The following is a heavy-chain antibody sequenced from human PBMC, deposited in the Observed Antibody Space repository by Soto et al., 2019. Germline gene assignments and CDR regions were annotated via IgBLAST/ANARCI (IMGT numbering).Heavy chain of an antibody. V-gene: IGHV4-59*01. CDR2: IHNSENT. CDR1: GASITKYD. CDR3: ARDPGNSSTWYFDY. Sequence: GPGHEPHSKNLSLTCNIYGASITKYDWSWIRQPPGKGLEWVGYIHNSENTNYSPSLKSRVTISRDTSRNQLSLKLSSVTTADTAVYYCARDPGNSSTWYFDYWGQGALVTVSS. J-gene: IGHJ4*02. D-gene: IGHD6-13*01.